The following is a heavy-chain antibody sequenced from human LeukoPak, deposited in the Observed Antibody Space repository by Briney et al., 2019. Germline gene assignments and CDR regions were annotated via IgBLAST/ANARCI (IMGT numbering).Heavy chain of an antibody. J-gene: IGHJ6*02. D-gene: IGHD2-15*01. CDR1: GFTFSSYA. V-gene: IGHV3-74*01. Sequence: PGGSLRLSCVVSGFTFSSYAMSWVRQAPGKGLVWVSRSNSDGSRTNYADSVKGRFTISRDNAKNTLYLQMNSLRAEDTAVYYCARDSRQGWYVSMDVWGQGTTVTVSS. CDR2: SNSDGSRT. CDR3: ARDSRQGWYVSMDV.